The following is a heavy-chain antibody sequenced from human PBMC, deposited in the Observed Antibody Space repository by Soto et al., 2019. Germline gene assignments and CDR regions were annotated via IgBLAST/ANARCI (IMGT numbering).Heavy chain of an antibody. D-gene: IGHD1-7*01. V-gene: IGHV4-59*01. Sequence: SETLSLTCTFSCGSIISYYWSWIRQPPGKGLEWIGYIYYSGSTNYNPSLKSRVTISVDTSKNQFSLKLSSVTAADTAVYYCARELGNWNYNWFDPWGQGTLVTVSS. J-gene: IGHJ5*02. CDR1: CGSIISYY. CDR3: ARELGNWNYNWFDP. CDR2: IYYSGST.